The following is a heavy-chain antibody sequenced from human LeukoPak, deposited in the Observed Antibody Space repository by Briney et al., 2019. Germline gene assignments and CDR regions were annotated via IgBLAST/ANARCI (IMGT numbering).Heavy chain of an antibody. D-gene: IGHD3-10*01. J-gene: IGHJ4*01. CDR3: ASRVYGLGSFNY. CDR1: GYSSSSGYY. CDR2: IYRSGTT. Sequence: KASETLSLXCTVSGYSSSSGYYWGWIQQPPGKGLAWIGSIYRSGTTYYNPSLKSRVTISVDTSKNQFSLKVSSVTAADTAVYYCASRVYGLGSFNYWGQGTLVTVSS. V-gene: IGHV4-38-2*02.